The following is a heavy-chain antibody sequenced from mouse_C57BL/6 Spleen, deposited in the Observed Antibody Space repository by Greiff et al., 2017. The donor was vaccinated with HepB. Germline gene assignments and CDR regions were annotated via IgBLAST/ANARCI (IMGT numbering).Heavy chain of an antibody. CDR1: GYTFTDYY. Sequence: QVQLQQSGAELVRPGASVKLSCKASGYTFTDYYINWVKQRPGQGLEWIARIYPGSGNTYYNEKFKGKATLTAEKSSSTAYMQLSSLTSEDSAVYFCARLSLGAMDYWGQGTSVTVSS. CDR3: ARLSLGAMDY. CDR2: IYPGSGNT. D-gene: IGHD1-2*01. J-gene: IGHJ4*01. V-gene: IGHV1-76*01.